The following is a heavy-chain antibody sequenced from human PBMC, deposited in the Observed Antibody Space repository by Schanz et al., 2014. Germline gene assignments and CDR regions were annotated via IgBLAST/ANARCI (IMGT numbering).Heavy chain of an antibody. Sequence: QVQLDKLELEGKNPGASGKVSGKASGSTFTSNGISGVRQAPGQGFEWLGWISAYTNNTNYAQKVQGRVTITRDTSASTAYMELSSLRSEDTAVYYCARVRYCSGGRCYQDNWFDPWGQGTLVTVSS. V-gene: IGHV1-18*01. CDR1: GSTFTSNG. J-gene: IGHJ5*02. CDR3: ARVRYCSGGRCYQDNWFDP. D-gene: IGHD2-15*01. CDR2: ISAYTNNT.